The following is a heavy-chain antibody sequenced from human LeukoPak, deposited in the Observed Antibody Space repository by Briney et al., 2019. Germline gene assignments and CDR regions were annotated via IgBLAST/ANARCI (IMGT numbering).Heavy chain of an antibody. V-gene: IGHV3-30*04. J-gene: IGHJ6*04. CDR2: ISYVGSNK. D-gene: IGHD3-10*01. CDR1: GFTFSSYA. Sequence: GESLRLSCAASGFTFSSYAMHWVRQAPGKGLEWVAVISYVGSNKYYADSVKGRFTISRDNSKNTLYLQMNSLRAEDTAVYYCARDRAYGSGSYSNYYYYYGMDVWGKGTTVTVSS. CDR3: ARDRAYGSGSYSNYYYYYGMDV.